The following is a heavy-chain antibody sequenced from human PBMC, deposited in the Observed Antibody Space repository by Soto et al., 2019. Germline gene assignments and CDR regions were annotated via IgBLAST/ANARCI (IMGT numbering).Heavy chain of an antibody. D-gene: IGHD3-16*01. CDR1: GFTFRSYV. CDR3: ARWGTTWGLDV. CDR2: TSYDGRDK. V-gene: IGHV3-30*19. J-gene: IGHJ1*01. Sequence: QVQLVESGGGVVQPGTSLSVSCVGSGFTFRSYVIHWVRQAPGKGLEWVALTSYDGRDKYYADSVRGRFTISRDNSRNTVDLQMDSLKLEDTALYYCARWGTTWGLDVWGQGTLVSVSS.